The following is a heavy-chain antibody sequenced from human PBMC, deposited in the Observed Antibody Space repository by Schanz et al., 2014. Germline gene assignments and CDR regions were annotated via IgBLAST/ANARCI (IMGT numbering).Heavy chain of an antibody. J-gene: IGHJ4*02. CDR1: GFTFRSYP. CDR3: AKGKDSPYYFDD. CDR2: ISGAGGST. V-gene: IGHV3-23*04. Sequence: VQLVESGGGLVKPGGSLRLSCVGSGFTFRSYPMTWVRQAPGKGLEWVAGISGAGGSTYYVDSVKGRFTISRDNSRNTMYLQMTGLRAEDTAIYYCAKGKDSPYYFDDWGQGTLVTVSS. D-gene: IGHD2-15*01.